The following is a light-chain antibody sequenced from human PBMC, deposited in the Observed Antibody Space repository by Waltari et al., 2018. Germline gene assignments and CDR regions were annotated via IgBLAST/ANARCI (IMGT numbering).Light chain of an antibody. CDR2: DSD. V-gene: IGLV1-51*01. CDR1: SSNIANNS. Sequence: QSVLPQPPSVSAAPGQKFTIPCSGSSSNIANNSVSWYQQLPGAAPKLLLFDSDKRSSGIPDRFSGSKSCTSATLVITGLQTGDEADYYCGAWDNSLSGGVFGGGTKLTVL. CDR3: GAWDNSLSGGV. J-gene: IGLJ2*01.